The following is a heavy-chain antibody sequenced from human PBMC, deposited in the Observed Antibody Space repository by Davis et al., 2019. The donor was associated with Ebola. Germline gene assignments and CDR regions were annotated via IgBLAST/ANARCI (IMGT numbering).Heavy chain of an antibody. D-gene: IGHD1-26*01. CDR2: LGTSADT. CDR3: AKDTSNIWFDI. CDR1: GFTVSSNY. V-gene: IGHV3-53*01. Sequence: GGSLRLSCAASGFTVSSNYMSWVRQAPGKGLERVSTLGTSADTYYADSVKGRFTISRDNSKNTLYLQMNGLRVEDTAIYYCAKDTSNIWFDIWGQGTMVTVSS. J-gene: IGHJ3*02.